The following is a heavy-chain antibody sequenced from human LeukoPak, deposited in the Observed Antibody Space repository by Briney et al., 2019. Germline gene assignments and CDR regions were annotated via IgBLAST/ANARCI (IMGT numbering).Heavy chain of an antibody. J-gene: IGHJ5*02. V-gene: IGHV4-61*05. Sequence: SETLSLTCTVSGGSISSSSYYWGWIRQPPGKGLEWIGYIHYSGITNHNPSLKSRVTISVDTSKNQFSLKLNSVTAADTAVYYCTRQSTVNTNDWFDPWGQGTLVTVSS. CDR3: TRQSTVNTNDWFDP. CDR1: GGSISSSSYY. CDR2: IHYSGIT. D-gene: IGHD4-17*01.